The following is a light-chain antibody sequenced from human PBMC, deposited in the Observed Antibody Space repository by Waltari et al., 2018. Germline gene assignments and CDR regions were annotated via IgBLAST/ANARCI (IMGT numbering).Light chain of an antibody. Sequence: EIVFTQSPGSLSLSPGERATLSCRASQSVSKYLAWYQQKPGQAPRLLIYHASSRATVIPDRFSGSGFGTDFSLTISRLEPEDFAVYYCQKYESLPATFGQGTKVEIK. J-gene: IGKJ1*01. CDR2: HAS. V-gene: IGKV3-20*01. CDR1: QSVSKY. CDR3: QKYESLPAT.